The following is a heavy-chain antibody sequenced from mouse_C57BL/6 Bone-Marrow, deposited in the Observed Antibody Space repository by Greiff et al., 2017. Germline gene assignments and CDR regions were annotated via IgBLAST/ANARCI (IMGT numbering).Heavy chain of an antibody. Sequence: QVQLQQSGAELVRPGTSVKVSCKASGYAFTNYLIEWVKQRPGQGLEWIGVINPGSGGTNYNEKFKGKATLTADKSSSTAYMQLSSLTSEDSAVYFCAGNWYFDVWGTGTTVTVSS. J-gene: IGHJ1*03. CDR1: GYAFTNYL. CDR2: INPGSGGT. CDR3: AGNWYFDV. V-gene: IGHV1-54*01.